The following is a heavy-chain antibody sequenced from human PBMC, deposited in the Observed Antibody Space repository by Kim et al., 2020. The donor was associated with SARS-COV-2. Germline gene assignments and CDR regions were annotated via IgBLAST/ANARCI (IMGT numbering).Heavy chain of an antibody. CDR2: ISWNSGSI. V-gene: IGHV3-9*01. J-gene: IGHJ3*02. D-gene: IGHD3-16*01. CDR1: GFTFDDYA. Sequence: GGSLRLSCAASGFTFDDYAMHWVRQAPGKGLEWVSGISWNSGSIGYADSVKGRFTISRDNAKNSLYLQMNSLRAEDTALYYCAKVGNVDYDYVWGSPGVAFDIWGQGTMVTVSS. CDR3: AKVGNVDYDYVWGSPGVAFDI.